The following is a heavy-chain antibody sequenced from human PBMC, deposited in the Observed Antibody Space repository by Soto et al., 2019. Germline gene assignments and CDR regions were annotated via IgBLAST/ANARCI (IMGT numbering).Heavy chain of an antibody. CDR1: GFTFSSYA. V-gene: IGHV3-30-3*01. CDR2: ISYDGSNK. J-gene: IGHJ6*01. CDR3: ARDSGYCTNGVCYRTPYRSMDV. D-gene: IGHD2-8*01. Sequence: GGSLRLSCAASGFTFSSYAMHWVRQAPGKGLEWVAVISYDGSNKYYADSVKGRFTISRDNSKNTLYLQMNSLRAEDTAVYYCARDSGYCTNGVCYRTPYRSMDVWGQGTTVNVSS.